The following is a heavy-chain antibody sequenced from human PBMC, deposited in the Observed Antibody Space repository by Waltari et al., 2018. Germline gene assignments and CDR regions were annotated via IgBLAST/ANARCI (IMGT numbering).Heavy chain of an antibody. Sequence: EVQLVESGGGLIQPGGSLRLSCAASGFTVSSNYMSWVRQAPGKGLEWVSVIYSGGSTYYADSVKGRFTSARDNSKNTRYLQMNSLRAEDTAVYYCARDRIVVVPAASPRYYYYYYGMDVWGQGTTVTVSS. D-gene: IGHD2-2*01. CDR3: ARDRIVVVPAASPRYYYYYYGMDV. CDR2: IYSGGST. J-gene: IGHJ6*02. CDR1: GFTVSSNY. V-gene: IGHV3-53*01.